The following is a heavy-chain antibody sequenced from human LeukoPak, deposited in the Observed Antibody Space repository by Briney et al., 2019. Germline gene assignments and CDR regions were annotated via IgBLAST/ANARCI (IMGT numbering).Heavy chain of an antibody. CDR1: GGSINSYY. J-gene: IGHJ2*01. CDR2: IYYSGNT. D-gene: IGHD3-22*01. CDR3: ARDRDSSGLRDFDL. Sequence: PSETLSLTCTVPGGSINSYYWRWIRQPPGKGVEWIGYIYYSGNTNYNPPLKSRVSISINTSKNQLSLQVSSVTAADTAVYYCARDRDSSGLRDFDLWGRGTLVTVSS. V-gene: IGHV4-59*01.